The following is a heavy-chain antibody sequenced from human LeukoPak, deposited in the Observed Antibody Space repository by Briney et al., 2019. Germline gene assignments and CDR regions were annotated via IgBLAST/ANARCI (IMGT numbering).Heavy chain of an antibody. J-gene: IGHJ3*02. Sequence: GRSLRLSCAASGFTFDDYAMHWDRQAPGKGLEWVSGISWNCGSIAYAASVKGRFTIPRDNAKNSLYLQMNSLRAEDTAVYYYARPRGDYYGVWNAFDIWGQGTMVTVSS. CDR1: GFTFDDYA. V-gene: IGHV3-9*01. CDR2: ISWNCGSI. D-gene: IGHD4-17*01. CDR3: ARPRGDYYGVWNAFDI.